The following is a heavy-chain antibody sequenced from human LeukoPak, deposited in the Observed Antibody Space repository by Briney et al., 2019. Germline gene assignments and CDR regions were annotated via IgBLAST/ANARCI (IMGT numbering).Heavy chain of an antibody. CDR2: IDYSGST. J-gene: IGHJ6*03. D-gene: IGHD6-13*01. CDR1: GGSIISTTYY. CDR3: ARASGSSWYERRLHAYYYYMDV. V-gene: IGHV4-39*07. Sequence: PSETLSLTCTVSGGSIISTTYYWGWIRQPPGEGLEWIGSIDYSGSTYYNPSLKSRVTISVDTSKNQFSLNLSSVTAADTAVYSCARASGSSWYERRLHAYYYYMDVWGKGTTVTVSS.